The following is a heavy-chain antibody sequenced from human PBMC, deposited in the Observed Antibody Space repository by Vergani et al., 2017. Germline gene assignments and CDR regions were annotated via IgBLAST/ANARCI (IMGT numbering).Heavy chain of an antibody. J-gene: IGHJ6*02. Sequence: QVQLVQSGAEVKKPGASVKVSCKASGGTFSSYAISWVRQAPGQGLEWMGRIIPILGIANYAQKFQGRVTITADKSTSTAYMELSSLRSEDTAVYYCAKALTAGTQQWLVDYFYYYYYYGMDVWGQGTTVTVSS. CDR2: IIPILGIA. D-gene: IGHD6-19*01. CDR3: AKALTAGTQQWLVDYFYYYYYYGMDV. CDR1: GGTFSSYA. V-gene: IGHV1-69*04.